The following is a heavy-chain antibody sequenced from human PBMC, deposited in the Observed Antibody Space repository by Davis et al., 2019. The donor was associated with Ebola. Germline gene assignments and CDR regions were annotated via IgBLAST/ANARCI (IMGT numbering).Heavy chain of an antibody. Sequence: GGSLRLSCAASGFTFSSYWMNWVRQAPGKGLEWVSSISSSSYIYYADSVKGRFTISRDNAKNSLYLQMNSLRAEDTAVYYCARDTFGSGWVGYFDYWGQGTLVTVSS. CDR2: ISSSSYI. D-gene: IGHD6-19*01. CDR3: ARDTFGSGWVGYFDY. V-gene: IGHV3-21*01. CDR1: GFTFSSYW. J-gene: IGHJ4*02.